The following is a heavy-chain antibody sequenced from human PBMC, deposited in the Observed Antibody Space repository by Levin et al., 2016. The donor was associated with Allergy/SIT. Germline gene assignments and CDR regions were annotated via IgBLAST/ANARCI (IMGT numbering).Heavy chain of an antibody. CDR2: ISAYNGNT. D-gene: IGHD3-3*01. CDR1: GYTFTSYG. J-gene: IGHJ6*02. Sequence: ASVKVSCKASGYTFTSYGISWVRQAPGQGLEWMGWISAYNGNTNYAQKLQGRVTMTTDTSTSTAYMELRSLRSDDTAVYYCARAPAYYDFWSGYYPYYYGMDVWGQGTTVTVSS. CDR3: ARAPAYYDFWSGYYPYYYGMDV. V-gene: IGHV1-18*01.